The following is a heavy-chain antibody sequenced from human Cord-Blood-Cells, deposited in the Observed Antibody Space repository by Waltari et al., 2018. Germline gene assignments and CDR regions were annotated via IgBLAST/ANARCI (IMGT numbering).Heavy chain of an antibody. V-gene: IGHV1-8*03. J-gene: IGHJ3*02. Sequence: QVQLVQSGAGVKKPGASVKVSCKASGYTFTSYDINWVRQATGQGLEWMGWMNPNSGNTGYAQKFQGRVTITRNTSISTAYMELSSLRSEDTAVYYCLYCGGDCYAFDIWGQGTMVTVSS. CDR1: GYTFTSYD. CDR3: LYCGGDCYAFDI. CDR2: MNPNSGNT. D-gene: IGHD2-21*02.